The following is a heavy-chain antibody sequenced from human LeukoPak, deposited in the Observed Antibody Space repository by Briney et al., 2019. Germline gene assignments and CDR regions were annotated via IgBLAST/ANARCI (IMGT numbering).Heavy chain of an antibody. CDR3: ARGHRGGSSCFDY. Sequence: PSQTLSLTCTVSGGSISSGGYYWSWIRQHPGKGLEWIGYIYYSGSTYYNPSLKSRVTISVDTSKNQFSLKLSSVTAADTAVYYCARGHRGGSSCFDYWGQGTLVTVSS. D-gene: IGHD6-13*01. CDR1: GGSISSGGYY. J-gene: IGHJ4*02. V-gene: IGHV4-31*03. CDR2: IYYSGST.